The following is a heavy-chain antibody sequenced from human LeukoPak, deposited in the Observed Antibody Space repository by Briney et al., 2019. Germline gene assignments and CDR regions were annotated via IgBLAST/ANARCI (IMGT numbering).Heavy chain of an antibody. J-gene: IGHJ6*03. D-gene: IGHD2-2*01. CDR3: ARDWMGYCSSNSCYLYYMDV. V-gene: IGHV3-7*01. Sequence: GGSLRLSCAASGFTFSSYWMSWVRQAPGKGLEWVANIKEDGSEKDYVDSVRGRFTISRDNARNSLYPQMNSLRAEDTAVYYCARDWMGYCSSNSCYLYYMDVWGKGATVTVSS. CDR1: GFTFSSYW. CDR2: IKEDGSEK.